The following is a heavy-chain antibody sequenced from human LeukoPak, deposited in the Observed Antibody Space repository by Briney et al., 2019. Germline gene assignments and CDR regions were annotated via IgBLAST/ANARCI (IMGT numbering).Heavy chain of an antibody. CDR1: GFTFSSYG. V-gene: IGHV3-33*01. CDR2: IWYDGSNK. D-gene: IGHD3-10*01. CDR3: ARALMVSYYGMDV. J-gene: IGHJ6*04. Sequence: PGRSLRLSCAASGFTFSSYGMHWVRQAPGKGLEWVAVIWYDGSNKYYADSVKGRFTISRDNSKNTLYLQMNSLRAEDTAVHYCARALMVSYYGMDVWGKGTTVTVSS.